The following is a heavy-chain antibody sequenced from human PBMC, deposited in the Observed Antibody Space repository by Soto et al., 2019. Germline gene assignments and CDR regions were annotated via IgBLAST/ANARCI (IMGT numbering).Heavy chain of an antibody. CDR3: ARIGTVLTPDDS. CDR2: ISSGGSTI. Sequence: GGSLRLSCVASGFTFSTYEMKWVRQAPGKGLEWVSYISSGGSTIFYGESVKGRFTVSRDNDRSSLYLQMNSLRVEDSGVYYCARIGTVLTPDDSWGQGTLVTVSS. CDR1: GFTFSTYE. D-gene: IGHD2-21*02. V-gene: IGHV3-48*03. J-gene: IGHJ4*02.